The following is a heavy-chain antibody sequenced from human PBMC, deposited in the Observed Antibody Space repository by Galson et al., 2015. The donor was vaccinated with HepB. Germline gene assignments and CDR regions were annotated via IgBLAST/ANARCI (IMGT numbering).Heavy chain of an antibody. CDR3: AKVARGGATPFDY. V-gene: IGHV3-23*01. J-gene: IGHJ4*02. CDR1: GFTFSNYA. CDR2: ISSGGGTI. Sequence: LRLSCAASGFTFSNYAINWVRQAPGMGLEWVSAISSGGGTIYYADSVKGRFTISRDNSKNTLYLQMGSLRAEDTALYYCAKVARGGATPFDYWGQGTLVTVSS. D-gene: IGHD1-26*01.